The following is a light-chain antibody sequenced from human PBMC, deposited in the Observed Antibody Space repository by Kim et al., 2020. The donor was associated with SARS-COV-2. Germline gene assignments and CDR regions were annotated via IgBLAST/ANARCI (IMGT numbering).Light chain of an antibody. CDR2: ATS. V-gene: IGKV1-NL1*01. J-gene: IGKJ4*01. Sequence: SLALTCRASQGISSSLAWYQQKPGKAPKLLLSATSKLERGVPSRFSGSGSGTTYTLTISNLQPEDFATYYCQQYYSHPLTFGGGTKVDIK. CDR3: QQYYSHPLT. CDR1: QGISSS.